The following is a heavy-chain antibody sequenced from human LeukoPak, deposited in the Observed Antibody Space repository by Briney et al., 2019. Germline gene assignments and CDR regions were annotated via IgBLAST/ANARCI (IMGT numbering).Heavy chain of an antibody. D-gene: IGHD5-24*01. Sequence: GGSLRLSCTASGFTFSEHFMPWIRLAPGKGLECVSYMSSRGNTTYYADSVKGRFTISRDNAKSSLYLQMNNLGADDTAVYYCARGGRWLQWYYFDYWGQGTVVTVS. J-gene: IGHJ4*02. CDR2: MSSRGNTT. CDR3: ARGGRWLQWYYFDY. V-gene: IGHV3-11*01. CDR1: GFTFSEHF.